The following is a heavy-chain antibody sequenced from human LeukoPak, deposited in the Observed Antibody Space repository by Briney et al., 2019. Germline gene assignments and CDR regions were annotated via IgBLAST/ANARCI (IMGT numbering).Heavy chain of an antibody. CDR2: ISINTDT. D-gene: IGHD1-26*01. J-gene: IGHJ4*02. Sequence: GGSLRLSCAASGIAITGNYMSWVRQPPGKGLEWVSFISINTDTFYADSVRGRFTISRDSSENTLFLQMNSLRDEDSAVYYCAIAQSWDELFDSWGQGTLVTVSS. CDR3: AIAQSWDELFDS. CDR1: GIAITGNY. V-gene: IGHV3-53*01.